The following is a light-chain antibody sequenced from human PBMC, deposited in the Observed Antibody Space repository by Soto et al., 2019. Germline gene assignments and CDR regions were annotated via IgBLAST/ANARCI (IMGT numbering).Light chain of an antibody. CDR3: QKYNSAPL. J-gene: IGKJ4*01. V-gene: IGKV1-27*01. CDR2: GAS. CDR1: QGMSNY. Sequence: DTQMTQSPSSLSASVGDRVTITCRASQGMSNYLAWYQQKPGKPPKLLIYGASTLQSGVPSRFSGSGSGTDFTLTISSLQPEDVATYYCQKYNSAPLFGGGTKVEIK.